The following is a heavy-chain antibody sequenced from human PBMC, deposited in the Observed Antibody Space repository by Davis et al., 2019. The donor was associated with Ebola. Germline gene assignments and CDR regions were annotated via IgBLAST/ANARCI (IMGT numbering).Heavy chain of an antibody. V-gene: IGHV6-1*01. J-gene: IGHJ6*04. CDR2: TYYTSKWYS. CDR3: ARGWLRTGMDV. D-gene: IGHD5-18*01. CDR1: GNSFSSKGTA. Sequence: PSETLSLTCAISGNSFSSKGTAWNWIRQSPSRGLEWLGRTYYTSKWYSDYAVSMKSRITVNPDTSKNQFSLQLSSVTPEDTAVYYCARGWLRTGMDVWGKGTTVTVSP.